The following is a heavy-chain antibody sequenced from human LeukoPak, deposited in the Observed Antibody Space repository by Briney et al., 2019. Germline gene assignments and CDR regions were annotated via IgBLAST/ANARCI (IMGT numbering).Heavy chain of an antibody. CDR3: AREGGINAVDY. Sequence: SSETLSLTCTVSGGSISSGGYYWSWIRQPPGKGLEWIGYIYYSGSTYYNPSLKSRVTISVDTSKNQFSLKLSSVTAADTAVYYCAREGGINAVDYWGQGTLVTVSS. CDR2: IYYSGST. V-gene: IGHV4-30-4*01. CDR1: GGSISSGGYY. D-gene: IGHD2-8*01. J-gene: IGHJ4*02.